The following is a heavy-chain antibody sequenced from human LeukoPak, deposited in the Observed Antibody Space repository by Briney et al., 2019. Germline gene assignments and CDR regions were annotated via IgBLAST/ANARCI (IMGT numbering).Heavy chain of an antibody. J-gene: IGHJ6*04. CDR1: GFTFSSYG. CDR3: ARGNYYYYYGMDV. Sequence: PGGSLRLSCAASGFTFSSYGMHWVRQAPGKGLEWVAVIWYDGRNKYYADSVKGRFTISRDNSKNTLYLQMNSLRAEDTAVYYCARGNYYYYYGMDVWGKGTTVTVSS. CDR2: IWYDGRNK. V-gene: IGHV3-33*01.